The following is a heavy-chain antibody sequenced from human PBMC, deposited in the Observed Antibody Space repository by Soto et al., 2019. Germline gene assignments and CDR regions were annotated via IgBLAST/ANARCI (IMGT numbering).Heavy chain of an antibody. Sequence: GASVKVSFKASGGTFRSYAISWVRQAPGQRLEWMGGIIPIFGTANYAQKFQGRVTITADESTSTAYMELSSLRSEDTAVYYCARVGVEDTYYYYYGMDVWGQGTTVTVSS. CDR1: GGTFRSYA. CDR2: IIPIFGTA. D-gene: IGHD3-10*01. CDR3: ARVGVEDTYYYYYGMDV. V-gene: IGHV1-69*01. J-gene: IGHJ6*02.